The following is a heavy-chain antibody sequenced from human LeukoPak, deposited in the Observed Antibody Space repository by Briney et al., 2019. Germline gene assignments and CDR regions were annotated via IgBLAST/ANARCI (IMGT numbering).Heavy chain of an antibody. CDR1: GFTSSTYW. CDR3: ARDRDSRWDFDL. CDR2: IKRDGSET. Sequence: GGSLRLSCAASGFTSSTYWMSWVRQAPGKGLEWVASIKRDGSETYYVDSVKGRFTISRDNAKNSLYLQMNSLRADDTAVYYCARDRDSRWDFDLWGRGTLVTVSS. D-gene: IGHD3-22*01. J-gene: IGHJ2*01. V-gene: IGHV3-7*01.